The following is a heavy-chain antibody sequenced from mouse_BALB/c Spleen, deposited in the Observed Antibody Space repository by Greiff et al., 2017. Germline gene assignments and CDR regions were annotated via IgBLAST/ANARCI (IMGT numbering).Heavy chain of an antibody. D-gene: IGHD2-2*01. CDR2: ISSGGSYT. CDR1: GFTFSSYG. Sequence: EVKLMESGGDLVKPGGSLKLSCAASGFTFSSYGMSWVRQTPDKRLEWVATISSGGSYTYYPDSVKGRFTISRDNAKNTLYLQMSSLKSEDTAMYYCARHPLRGYDDYAMDYWGQGTSVTVSS. CDR3: ARHPLRGYDDYAMDY. J-gene: IGHJ4*01. V-gene: IGHV5-6*01.